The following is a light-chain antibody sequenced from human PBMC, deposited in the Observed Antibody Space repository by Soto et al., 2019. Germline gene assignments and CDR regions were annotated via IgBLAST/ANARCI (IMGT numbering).Light chain of an antibody. J-gene: IGKJ2*01. CDR2: LGS. CDR1: QSLLHSNGYTY. V-gene: IGKV2-28*01. Sequence: DIVMTQSPLSLPVTPGEPASISCSSSQSLLHSNGYTYLDWYPQKPGQSPQLLISLGSNRASGVPDRFRGSGSGTDFTLNINRVEAEDVGVYYCMQSLQTPYTFGQGTKVDIK. CDR3: MQSLQTPYT.